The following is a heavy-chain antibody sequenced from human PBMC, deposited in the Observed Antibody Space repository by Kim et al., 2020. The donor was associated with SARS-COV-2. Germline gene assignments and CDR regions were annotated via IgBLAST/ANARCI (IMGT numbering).Heavy chain of an antibody. V-gene: IGHV3-23*01. J-gene: IGHJ6*02. CDR2: ISGSGGST. Sequence: GGSLRLSCAASGFTFSSYAMSWVRQAPGKGLEWVSAISGSGGSTYYADSVKGRFTISRDNSKNTLYLQMNSLRAEDTAVYYCAKAMVFITYYYYCGMDGWGQGTTVTAS. CDR3: AKAMVFITYYYYCGMDG. D-gene: IGHD3-22*01. CDR1: GFTFSSYA.